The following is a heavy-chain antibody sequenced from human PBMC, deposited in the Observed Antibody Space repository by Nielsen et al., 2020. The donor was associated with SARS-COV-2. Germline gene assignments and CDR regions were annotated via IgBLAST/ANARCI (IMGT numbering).Heavy chain of an antibody. D-gene: IGHD5-24*01. CDR3: ARVEMATIVPDFYYYYGMDV. CDR2: IYYSGST. V-gene: IGHV4-59*08. J-gene: IGHJ6*02. Sequence: RQAPGKGLEWIGYIYYSGSTNYNPSLKSRVTISVDTSKNQFSLKLSSVTAADTAVYYCARVEMATIVPDFYYYYGMDVWGQGTTVTVSS.